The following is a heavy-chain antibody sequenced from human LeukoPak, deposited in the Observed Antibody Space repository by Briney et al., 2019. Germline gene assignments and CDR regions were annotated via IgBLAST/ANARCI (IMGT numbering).Heavy chain of an antibody. CDR1: GGSFSGYY. D-gene: IGHD3-9*01. CDR2: IYYSGST. CDR3: ARELAAGCFDY. Sequence: PSETLSLTCAVYGGSFSGYYWSWIRQHPGKGLEWIGYIYYSGSTYYNPSLKSRVTISVDTSKNQFSLKLSSVTAADTAVYYCARELAAGCFDYWGQGTLVTVSS. V-gene: IGHV4-31*11. J-gene: IGHJ4*02.